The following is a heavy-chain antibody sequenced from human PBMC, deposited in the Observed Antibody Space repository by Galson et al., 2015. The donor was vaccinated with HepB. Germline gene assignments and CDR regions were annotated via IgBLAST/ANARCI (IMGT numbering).Heavy chain of an antibody. J-gene: IGHJ4*02. CDR2: IGGDTYGT. CDR3: TKGRGWYTGFDS. Sequence: SLRLSCAGSGFIFSNYALSWVRQAPGKGLQWVSGIGGDTYGTYYADSVKGRFTISRDNSNNRLYLQMTSVRADDTATYYCTKGRGWYTGFDSWGQGALVTVSS. CDR1: GFIFSNYA. V-gene: IGHV3-23*01. D-gene: IGHD6-19*01.